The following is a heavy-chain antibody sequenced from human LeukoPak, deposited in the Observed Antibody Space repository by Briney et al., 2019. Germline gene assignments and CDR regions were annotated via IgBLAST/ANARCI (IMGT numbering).Heavy chain of an antibody. CDR2: ISGYNGNT. CDR1: GYTFTTYN. Sequence: GASVKVSCKASGYTFTTYNINWVRQAPGQGLEWMGWISGYNGNTNYAQKLQGRVTMTTDTSTSTAYMELRSLKSDDTAVYYCARGTTGVQQYWGQGTLVTVSS. D-gene: IGHD1-1*01. V-gene: IGHV1-18*01. J-gene: IGHJ4*02. CDR3: ARGTTGVQQY.